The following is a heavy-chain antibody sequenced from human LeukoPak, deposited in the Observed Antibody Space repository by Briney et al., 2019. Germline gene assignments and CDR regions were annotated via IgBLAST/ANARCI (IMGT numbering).Heavy chain of an antibody. Sequence: GGSLRISCAVSGFFFSDSWMSLVRQAPGRGLEWVANMDQDGSDKYYVSSVRGRFTISRDNAEDSLYLQMNSLKAGDTAVYYCARDLSDYGDYPGYWGQGTLVTVSS. V-gene: IGHV3-7*03. CDR1: GFFFSDSW. CDR2: MDQDGSDK. J-gene: IGHJ4*02. D-gene: IGHD4-17*01. CDR3: ARDLSDYGDYPGY.